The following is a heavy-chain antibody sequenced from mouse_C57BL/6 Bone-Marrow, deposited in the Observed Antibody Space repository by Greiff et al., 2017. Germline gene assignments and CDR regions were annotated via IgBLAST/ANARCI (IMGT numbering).Heavy chain of an antibody. CDR2: ISYSGST. V-gene: IGHV3-8*01. CDR3: ARSPYYSNYVPYYYAMDY. CDR1: GYSIPSDY. Sequence: EVKLVESGPGLAKPSQTLSLTCSVTGYSIPSDYWNWIRKFPGNKLEYMGYISYSGSTYYNPSLKSRISITRDTSKNQYYLQLNSVTTEDTATYYCARSPYYSNYVPYYYAMDYWGQGTSVTVSS. J-gene: IGHJ4*01. D-gene: IGHD2-5*01.